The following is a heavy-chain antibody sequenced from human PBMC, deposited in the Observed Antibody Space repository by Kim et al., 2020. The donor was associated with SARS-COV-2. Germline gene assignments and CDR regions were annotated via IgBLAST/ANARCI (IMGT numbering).Heavy chain of an antibody. J-gene: IGHJ3*02. Sequence: NPTLKRRVTMSVDTAKNQFSLKLSAVTAADTAVYYWARRNRRGMGGAFDSWGQGTMVTVSS. D-gene: IGHD3-16*01. CDR3: ARRNRRGMGGAFDS. V-gene: IGHV4-39*01.